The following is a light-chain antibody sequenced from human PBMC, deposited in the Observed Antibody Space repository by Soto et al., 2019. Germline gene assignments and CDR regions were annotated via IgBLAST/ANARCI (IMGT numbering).Light chain of an antibody. CDR3: TSYVGNNNFNI. Sequence: QSALTQPPSASGSPGQSVTISCTGTSSGGVYYNYVSWYQQHPGKAPKLIIYEVSKRPSGVPDRFSGSKSGSTASLTVSGLKAEDEADYYCTSYVGNNNFNIFGPGTKLTVL. V-gene: IGLV2-8*01. CDR2: EVS. J-gene: IGLJ1*01. CDR1: SSGGVYYNY.